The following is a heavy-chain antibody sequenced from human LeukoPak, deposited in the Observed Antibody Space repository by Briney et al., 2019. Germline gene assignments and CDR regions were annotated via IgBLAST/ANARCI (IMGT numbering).Heavy chain of an antibody. V-gene: IGHV3-23*01. Sequence: GGSLRLSCAASGFTFSSYAMSWVRQAPGKGLEWVSAISGSGGSTYYADSVKGRFTISRDNSKNTLYLQMYSLRAEDTAVYYCAKSPYDSSGYYCDYWDQGTLVTVSS. J-gene: IGHJ4*02. CDR2: ISGSGGST. CDR1: GFTFSSYA. CDR3: AKSPYDSSGYYCDY. D-gene: IGHD3-22*01.